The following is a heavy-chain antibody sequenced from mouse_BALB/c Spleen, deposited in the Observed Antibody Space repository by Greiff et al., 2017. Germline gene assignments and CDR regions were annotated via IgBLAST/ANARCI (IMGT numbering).Heavy chain of an antibody. D-gene: IGHD1-1*01. J-gene: IGHJ4*01. Sequence: DVMLVESGGGLVKPGGSLKLSCAASGFTFSSYAMSWVRQSPEKRLEWVAEISSGGSYTYYPDTVTGRFTISRDNAKNTLYLEMSSLRSEDTAMYYCARDNYGSDAMDYWGQGTSVTVSS. CDR1: GFTFSSYA. CDR2: ISSGGSYT. V-gene: IGHV5-9-4*01. CDR3: ARDNYGSDAMDY.